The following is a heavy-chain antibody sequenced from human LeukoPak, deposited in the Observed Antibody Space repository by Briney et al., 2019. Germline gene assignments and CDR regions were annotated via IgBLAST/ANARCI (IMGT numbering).Heavy chain of an antibody. CDR1: GFTFSDYY. Sequence: GGSLRLSCAASGFTFSDYYMSWIRQAPGKGLEWVSCISSSGSTIYYADSVKGRFTISRDNAKNSLYLQMNSLRAEDTAVYYCARAPAAAGFYYYYGMDVWGQGTTVTVSS. J-gene: IGHJ6*02. CDR3: ARAPAAAGFYYYYGMDV. V-gene: IGHV3-11*01. D-gene: IGHD6-13*01. CDR2: ISSSGSTI.